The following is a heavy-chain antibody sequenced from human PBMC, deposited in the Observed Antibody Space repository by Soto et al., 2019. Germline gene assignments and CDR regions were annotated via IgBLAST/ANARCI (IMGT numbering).Heavy chain of an antibody. V-gene: IGHV3-23*01. J-gene: IGHJ6*02. Sequence: GGSLRLSCAASGFTFSSYAMSWVRQAPGKGLEWVSAISGSGGSTYYADSVKGRFTISRDNSKNTLYLQMNSLRAEDTAVYYCAVKTTGPNYYYYGMDVWGQGTTVTVSS. CDR3: AVKTTGPNYYYYGMDV. CDR1: GFTFSSYA. CDR2: ISGSGGST.